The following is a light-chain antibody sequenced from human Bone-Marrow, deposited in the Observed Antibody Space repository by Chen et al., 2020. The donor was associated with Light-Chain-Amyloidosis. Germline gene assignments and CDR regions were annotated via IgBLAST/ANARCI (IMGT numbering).Light chain of an antibody. CDR1: NIGSTS. Sequence: SYVLTQPSSVSVAPGQTATIACGGNNIGSTSVHWYQQTPGQAPLLVVYDDSDRPSGIPERLSGSNCGKTATLPISRVEAGDEADYYCQVWDRSSDRPVFGGGTKLTVL. V-gene: IGLV3-21*02. CDR3: QVWDRSSDRPV. J-gene: IGLJ3*02. CDR2: DDS.